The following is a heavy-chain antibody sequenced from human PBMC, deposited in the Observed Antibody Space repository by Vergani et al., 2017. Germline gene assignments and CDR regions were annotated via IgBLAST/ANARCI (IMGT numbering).Heavy chain of an antibody. V-gene: IGHV3-23*04. CDR3: AKDQGYYGSGYFDY. J-gene: IGHJ4*02. D-gene: IGHD3-10*01. Sequence: EVQLVQSGAEVKTPGESLKISCKGSGYSFTSYWIGWVRQMPGKGVEWVSAISGSGGSTYYADSVKGRFTISRDNSKNTLYLQMNSLRAEDTAVYYCAKDQGYYGSGYFDYWGQGTLVTVSS. CDR2: ISGSGGST. CDR1: GYSFTSYW.